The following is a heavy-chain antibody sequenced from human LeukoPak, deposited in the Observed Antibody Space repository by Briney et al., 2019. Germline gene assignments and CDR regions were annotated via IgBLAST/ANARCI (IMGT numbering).Heavy chain of an antibody. Sequence: EASVKVSCKASGYTFTSYYMHWVRQAPGQGLEWMGIINPSGGSTSYAQKFQGRVTMTRDTSTSTVYMELSSLRSEDTAVYYCARLELNSGSFGAFDYWGQGTLVTVSS. D-gene: IGHD1-26*01. CDR3: ARLELNSGSFGAFDY. CDR2: INPSGGST. CDR1: GYTFTSYY. V-gene: IGHV1-46*01. J-gene: IGHJ4*02.